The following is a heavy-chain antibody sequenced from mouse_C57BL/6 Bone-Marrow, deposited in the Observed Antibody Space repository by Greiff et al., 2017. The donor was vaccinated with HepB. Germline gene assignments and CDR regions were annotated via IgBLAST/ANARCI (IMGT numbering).Heavy chain of an antibody. CDR1: GFTFSDYG. Sequence: EVKLMESGGGLVQPGGSLKLSCAASGFTFSDYGMAWVRQAPRKGPEWVAFISNLAYSIYYADTVTGRFTISRENAKNTLYLEMSSLRSEDTAMYYCARKGYYSGSSYWYFYVWGTGTTVTVSS. D-gene: IGHD1-1*01. J-gene: IGHJ1*03. CDR3: ARKGYYSGSSYWYFYV. V-gene: IGHV5-15*01. CDR2: ISNLAYSI.